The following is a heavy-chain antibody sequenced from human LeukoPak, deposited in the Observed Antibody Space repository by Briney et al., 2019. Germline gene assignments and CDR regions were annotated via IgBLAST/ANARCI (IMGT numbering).Heavy chain of an antibody. CDR1: GGSISSGGYY. CDR2: TYHSGST. CDR3: ANFQSGLP. D-gene: IGHD1-7*01. J-gene: IGHJ4*02. V-gene: IGHV4-30-2*01. Sequence: SETLSLTCTVSGGSISSGGYYWSWIRQPPGKGLEWIGYTYHSGSTYYNPSLKSRVTISVDRSKNQFSLKLSSVTAADTAVYYCANFQSGLPWGQGTLVTVSS.